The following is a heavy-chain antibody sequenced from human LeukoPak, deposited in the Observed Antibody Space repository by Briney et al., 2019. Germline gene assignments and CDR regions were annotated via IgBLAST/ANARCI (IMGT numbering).Heavy chain of an antibody. D-gene: IGHD3-16*01. CDR3: MSYAGRSDDY. CDR2: ISSSSSYR. J-gene: IGHJ4*02. CDR1: GFSFSTYS. Sequence: GGSLRLSCAASGFSFSTYSMNWVRQAPGKGLEWVSSISSSSSYRYYADSVKGRFTISRDNAKNSLHLQMNSLRAEDTAVYYCMSYAGRSDDYWGQGTLVTVSS. V-gene: IGHV3-21*01.